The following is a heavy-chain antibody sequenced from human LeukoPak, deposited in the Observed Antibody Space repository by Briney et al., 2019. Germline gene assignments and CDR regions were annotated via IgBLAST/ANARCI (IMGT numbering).Heavy chain of an antibody. J-gene: IGHJ5*02. CDR3: ASRVVPAAMPNYWFDP. D-gene: IGHD2-2*01. Sequence: ASVKVSCKASGYTFTSYGISWVRQAPGQGLEWMGWISAYNGNTNYAQKLQGRVTMTTDTSTSTAYMELRSLRSDDTAVYYCASRVVPAAMPNYWFDPWGQGTLVTDSS. CDR2: ISAYNGNT. CDR1: GYTFTSYG. V-gene: IGHV1-18*01.